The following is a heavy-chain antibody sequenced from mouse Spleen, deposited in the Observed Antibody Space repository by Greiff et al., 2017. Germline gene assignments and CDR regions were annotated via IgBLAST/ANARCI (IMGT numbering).Heavy chain of an antibody. D-gene: IGHD2-1*01. CDR3: ATIYYGNYGGFYAMDY. CDR1: GFSLTSYG. V-gene: IGHV2-2*01. Sequence: QVQLKQSGPGLVQPSQSLSITCTVSGFSLTSYGVHWVRQSPGKGLEWLGVIWSGGSTDYNAAFISRLSISKDNSKSQVFFKMNSLQADDTAIYYCATIYYGNYGGFYAMDYWGQGTSVTVSS. J-gene: IGHJ4*01. CDR2: IWSGGST.